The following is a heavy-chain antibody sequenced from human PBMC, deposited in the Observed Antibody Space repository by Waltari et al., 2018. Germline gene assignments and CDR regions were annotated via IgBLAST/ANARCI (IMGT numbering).Heavy chain of an antibody. V-gene: IGHV4-39*01. D-gene: IGHD5-12*01. CDR2: ISYSGTT. Sequence: QLQLQESGPGLVKPSETVSLTCSVSGGSITSARHYWGWIRQPPGQGLAWIGTISYSGTTYNSPSLQSRVTISRDTSKNQLSLKLDSVTASDTAVYYCATYIGASVGTASFDVWGQGTMVTVSS. CDR1: GGSITSARHY. J-gene: IGHJ3*01. CDR3: ATYIGASVGTASFDV.